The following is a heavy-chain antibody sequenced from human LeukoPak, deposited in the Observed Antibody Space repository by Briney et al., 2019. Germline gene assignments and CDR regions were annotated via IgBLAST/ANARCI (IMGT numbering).Heavy chain of an antibody. V-gene: IGHV3-53*01. D-gene: IGHD5-18*01. CDR1: GFTVSSNY. Sequence: PGGSLRLSCAASGFTVSSNYMSWVRQAPGKGLEWVSVIYSGGSTYYADSVKGRFTISIDNSKNTLYLQMNSLRAEDTAVYYCATSAPWIPLWLLSSWGQGTLVTVSS. CDR3: ATSAPWIPLWLLSS. CDR2: IYSGGST. J-gene: IGHJ4*02.